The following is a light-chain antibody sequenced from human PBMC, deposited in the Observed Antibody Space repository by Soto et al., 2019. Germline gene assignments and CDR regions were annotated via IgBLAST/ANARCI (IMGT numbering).Light chain of an antibody. V-gene: IGLV2-14*01. CDR1: SSDVGDYNY. J-gene: IGLJ1*01. CDR3: NSFTSRRTFV. Sequence: QSVLTQPASVSGSPGQSITISCTGSSSDVGDYNYVSWYQQHPGKAPKLMIYEVSNRPSGVSNRFSGSKSGNTASLTISGLQAEDVADYYCNSFTSRRTFVFGTGTKVTVL. CDR2: EVS.